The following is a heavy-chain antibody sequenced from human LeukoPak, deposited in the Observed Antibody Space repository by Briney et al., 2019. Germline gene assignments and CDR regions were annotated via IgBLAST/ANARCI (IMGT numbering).Heavy chain of an antibody. CDR1: GYTFTSYG. D-gene: IGHD2-2*01. V-gene: IGHV1-18*01. J-gene: IGHJ5*02. CDR2: ISAYNGNT. CDR3: ARAYCSSTSCRAFDP. Sequence: ASVKVFCKASGYTFTSYGISWVRQAPGQGPEWMGWISAYNGNTNYAQKLQGRVTMTTDTSTSTAYMELRSLRSDDTAVYYCARAYCSSTSCRAFDPWGQGTLVTVSS.